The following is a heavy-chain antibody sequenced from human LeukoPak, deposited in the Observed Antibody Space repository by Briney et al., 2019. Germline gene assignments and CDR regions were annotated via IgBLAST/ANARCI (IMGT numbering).Heavy chain of an antibody. V-gene: IGHV4-31*03. CDR2: IYYSGST. Sequence: SETLSLTCTVSGGSISSGGYYWSWIRQHPGKGLEWIGYIYYSGSTYYNPSLKSRVTISVDTSKNQFSLKLSSVTAADTAVYYCARTGIAVFRRWFDPWGRGTLVTVSS. J-gene: IGHJ5*02. CDR1: GGSISSGGYY. CDR3: ARTGIAVFRRWFDP. D-gene: IGHD6-19*01.